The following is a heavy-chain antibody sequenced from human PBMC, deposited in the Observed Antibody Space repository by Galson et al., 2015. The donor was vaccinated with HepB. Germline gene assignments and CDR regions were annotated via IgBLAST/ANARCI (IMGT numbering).Heavy chain of an antibody. CDR3: AKFRGMDIGEYHFDH. CDR2: MGRSIDSK. CDR1: GFSFNDYY. J-gene: IGHJ4*02. D-gene: IGHD2-2*03. V-gene: IGHV3-11*03. Sequence: SLRLSCATSGFSFNDYYIAWIRQSPGKGLQWVSHMGRSIDSKHYADSVRGRFTISRDNTNNSLCLHMNSLGVEDTALYYCAKFRGMDIGEYHFDHWGQGTLVTVSS.